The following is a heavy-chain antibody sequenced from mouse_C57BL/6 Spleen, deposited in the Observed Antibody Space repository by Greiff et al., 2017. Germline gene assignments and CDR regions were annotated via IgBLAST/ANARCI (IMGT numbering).Heavy chain of an antibody. CDR1: GFNIKDDY. Sequence: VQLKQSGAELVRPGASVKLSCTASGFNIKDDYMHWVKQRPEQGLEWIGWFDPENGDTEYASKFQGKATIPADTSSNTAYLQLSSLTSEDTAVYYCTKDYGYDEDYWGQGTTLTVSS. D-gene: IGHD2-2*01. V-gene: IGHV14-4*01. CDR2: FDPENGDT. CDR3: TKDYGYDEDY. J-gene: IGHJ2*01.